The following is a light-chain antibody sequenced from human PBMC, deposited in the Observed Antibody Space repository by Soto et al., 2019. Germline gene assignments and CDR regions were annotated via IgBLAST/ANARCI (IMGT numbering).Light chain of an antibody. CDR3: QQRTNWLT. V-gene: IGKV3-11*01. CDR1: QNVSTY. J-gene: IGKJ3*01. CDR2: DAS. Sequence: EIVLTQSPATLSLSPGERLTLSCRASQNVSTYLAWYQQKPGQAPRLLIYDASDRATGIPARFSGSGSGTDFTLTISSLEPEDFAVYYCQQRTNWLTFGPGTKVDIK.